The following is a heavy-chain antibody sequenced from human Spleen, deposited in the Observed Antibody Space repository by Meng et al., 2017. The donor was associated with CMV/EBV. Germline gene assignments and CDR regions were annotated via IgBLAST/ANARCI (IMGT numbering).Heavy chain of an antibody. CDR2: MNPNSGNT. Sequence: ASVKVSCKASGYTFTSYDINWVRQATGQGLEWMGWMNPNSGNTGYAQKFQGRVTMTRNTSISTAYMELSSLRSEDTAVYYCARVYALDTLLVWYFDLWGRGTLVTVS. V-gene: IGHV1-8*01. CDR3: ARVYALDTLLVWYFDL. J-gene: IGHJ2*01. CDR1: GYTFTSYD. D-gene: IGHD5-18*01.